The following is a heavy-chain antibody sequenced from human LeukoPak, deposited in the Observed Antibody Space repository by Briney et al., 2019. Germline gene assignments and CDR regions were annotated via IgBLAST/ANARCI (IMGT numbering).Heavy chain of an antibody. V-gene: IGHV5-51*01. CDR2: VYPGDSDT. CDR1: GSHFATSW. CDR3: ARVDGARHDP. J-gene: IGHJ5*02. D-gene: IGHD5-24*01. Sequence: GASLKISCKGSGSHFATSWIAWVRQVPGKGLEWMGIVYPGDSDTRYSPSFQGQVTVSADKSISTAYLQWSSLKASDTAMYYCARVDGARHDPWGQGTLVTVSS.